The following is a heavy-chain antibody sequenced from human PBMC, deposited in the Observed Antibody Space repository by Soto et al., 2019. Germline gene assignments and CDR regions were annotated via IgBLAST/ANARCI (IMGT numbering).Heavy chain of an antibody. CDR2: ISYIGTT. D-gene: IGHD2-8*02. J-gene: IGHJ4*02. Sequence: QVELQESGPGLVKPSETLSLTCTVSGGSISSRGSYWSWIRQHPEKGLEWIGYISYIGTTYYNPSRNSRSHISVDTSRSHFSLKLNSVTAADTSVYYCATGLSGSRLVDRFAYWGQGMLVTVSS. V-gene: IGHV4-31*03. CDR3: ATGLSGSRLVDRFAY. CDR1: GGSISSRGSY.